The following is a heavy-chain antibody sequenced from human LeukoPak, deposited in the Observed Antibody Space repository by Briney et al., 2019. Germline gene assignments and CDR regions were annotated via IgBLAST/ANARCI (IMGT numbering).Heavy chain of an antibody. Sequence: GGSLRLSCAASGFTFSDYYMSWIRQAPGKGLEWVSYISSSGSTIYYADSVKGRFTISRDNAKNSLYLQMNSLRAEDTAVYYCARATYRVVRGVIITFDYRGQGTLVTVSS. CDR2: ISSSGSTI. CDR3: ARATYRVVRGVIITFDY. J-gene: IGHJ4*02. CDR1: GFTFSDYY. V-gene: IGHV3-11*01. D-gene: IGHD3-10*01.